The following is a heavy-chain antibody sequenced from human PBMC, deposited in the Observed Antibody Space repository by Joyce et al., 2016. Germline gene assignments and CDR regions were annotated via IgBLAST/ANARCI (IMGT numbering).Heavy chain of an antibody. Sequence: EVQLVESGGGLVQPGGSLGLSCAASGFIFMSYWLHWVRQAPGKGLVWVSRINSDGSSISYADSVKGRFTISRDNAKNTLYLQMNSLRAEDTAVYYCGRGPTRGDSGFVSDWGQGTLVTVSS. CDR2: INSDGSSI. CDR1: GFIFMSYW. V-gene: IGHV3-74*01. D-gene: IGHD2-15*01. CDR3: GRGPTRGDSGFVSD. J-gene: IGHJ4*02.